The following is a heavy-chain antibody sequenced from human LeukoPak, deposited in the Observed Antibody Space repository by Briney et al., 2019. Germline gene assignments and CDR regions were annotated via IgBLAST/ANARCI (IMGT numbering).Heavy chain of an antibody. CDR1: GSSISNFW. CDR3: ARGCSSTSCYGFDY. CDR2: INSDGSST. J-gene: IGHJ4*02. Sequence: AGGSLRLSCVASGSSISNFWMHWVRQAPGKGLMWVSRINSDGSSTSYADSVKGRFTISRDNAKNTLYLQMNSLRAEDTAVYYCARGCSSTSCYGFDYWGQGTLVTVSS. V-gene: IGHV3-74*01. D-gene: IGHD2-2*01.